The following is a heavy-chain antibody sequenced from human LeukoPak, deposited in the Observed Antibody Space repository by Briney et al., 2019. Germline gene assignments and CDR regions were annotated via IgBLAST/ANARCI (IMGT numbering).Heavy chain of an antibody. CDR2: IFSSGPT. V-gene: IGHV3-53*01. CDR1: GFTFSANS. Sequence: PGGSLRLSCAASGFTFSANSTNWVRQAPGKGLEWVSVIFSSGPTYYADSVEGRFTISRDTSKNALYLQMNSQRAEDTAVYYSAISGLGFGEFRGLDYWGQGTLVTVSS. D-gene: IGHD3-10*01. J-gene: IGHJ4*02. CDR3: AISGLGFGEFRGLDY.